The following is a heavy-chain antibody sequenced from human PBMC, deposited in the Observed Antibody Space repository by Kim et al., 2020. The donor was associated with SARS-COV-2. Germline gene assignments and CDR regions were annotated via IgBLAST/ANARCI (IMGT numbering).Heavy chain of an antibody. Sequence: GGSLRLSCAASGFTFSSYSMNWVRQAPGKGLEWVSSISSSSSYIYYADSVKGRFTISRDNAKNSLYLQMNSLRAEDTAVYYCAREVSIVVVPAAIEDYYYYYYMDVWGKGTTVTVSS. CDR1: GFTFSSYS. CDR3: AREVSIVVVPAAIEDYYYYYYMDV. CDR2: ISSSSSYI. D-gene: IGHD2-2*02. J-gene: IGHJ6*03. V-gene: IGHV3-21*01.